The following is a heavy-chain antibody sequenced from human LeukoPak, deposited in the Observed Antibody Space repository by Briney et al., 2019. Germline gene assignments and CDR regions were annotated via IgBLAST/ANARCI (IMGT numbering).Heavy chain of an antibody. Sequence: ASVKVSCKASGYTFTSYYMHWVRQAPGQGLEWVGIINPSGGSTSYAQKFQGRVTMARDTSTSTVYMELSSLRSEDTAVYCCARVKVYYDSSGGTLDYWGQGTLVTVSS. D-gene: IGHD3-22*01. CDR2: INPSGGST. CDR3: ARVKVYYDSSGGTLDY. CDR1: GYTFTSYY. V-gene: IGHV1-46*01. J-gene: IGHJ4*02.